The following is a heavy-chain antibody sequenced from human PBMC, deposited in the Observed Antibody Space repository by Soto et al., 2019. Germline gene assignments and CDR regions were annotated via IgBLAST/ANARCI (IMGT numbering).Heavy chain of an antibody. J-gene: IGHJ4*02. CDR3: ARGTRGLNYIAVADHFDY. CDR1: GYTFTSYD. Sequence: GASVKVSCKASGYTFTSYDINWVRQATGQGLEWMGWMNPNSGNTGYAQKFQGRVTMTRNTSISTAYMELSSLRSEDTAVYYCARGTRGLNYIAVADHFDYWGQGTLVTVSS. D-gene: IGHD6-19*01. V-gene: IGHV1-8*01. CDR2: MNPNSGNT.